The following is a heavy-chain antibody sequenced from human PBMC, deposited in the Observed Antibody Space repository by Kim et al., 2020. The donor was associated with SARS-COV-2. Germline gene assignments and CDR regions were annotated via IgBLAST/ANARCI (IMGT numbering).Heavy chain of an antibody. D-gene: IGHD2-15*01. V-gene: IGHV5-51*01. Sequence: GESLKISCKGSGFTFTNYWIGWVRQMPGKGLEWMGIIYPADSDTRYSPSFQGQVTMSADKSISTAYLQWSSLKASDTAMYYCARHEVPFSGQNWIDPWGQGTLVTVSS. CDR3: ARHEVPFSGQNWIDP. CDR2: IYPADSDT. CDR1: GFTFTNYW. J-gene: IGHJ5*02.